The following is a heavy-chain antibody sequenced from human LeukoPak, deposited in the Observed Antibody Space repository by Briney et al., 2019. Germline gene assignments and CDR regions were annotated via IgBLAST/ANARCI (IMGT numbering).Heavy chain of an antibody. V-gene: IGHV3-48*01. Sequence: GGSLRLSCAASGFTFSTYWMSWVRQAPGKGLEWVSYISSSGSTIYYADSVKGRFTISRDNSKNTLYLQMNSLRAEDTAVYYCAGCYDSSGYYGRRNYYYYMDVWGKGTTVTVSS. J-gene: IGHJ6*03. CDR3: AGCYDSSGYYGRRNYYYYMDV. D-gene: IGHD3-22*01. CDR2: ISSSGSTI. CDR1: GFTFSTYW.